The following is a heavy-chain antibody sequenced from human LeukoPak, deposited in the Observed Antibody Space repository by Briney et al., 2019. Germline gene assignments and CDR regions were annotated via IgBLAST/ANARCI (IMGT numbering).Heavy chain of an antibody. Sequence: PGGSLRLSCAASGFNFSNYAMHWVRQAPGKGLEWVAVISYDGRKEYSADSVTGRFTISRDNSKSTLFLQMTSLRADDTAVYYCAKSALQFLEWLSPFDYWGQGILVTVSS. CDR2: ISYDGRKE. J-gene: IGHJ4*02. V-gene: IGHV3-30-3*02. CDR3: AKSALQFLEWLSPFDY. CDR1: GFNFSNYA. D-gene: IGHD3-3*01.